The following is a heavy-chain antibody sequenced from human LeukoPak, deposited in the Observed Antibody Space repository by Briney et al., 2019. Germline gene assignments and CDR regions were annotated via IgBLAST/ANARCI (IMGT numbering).Heavy chain of an antibody. CDR2: IRYDGSNK. CDR3: AKDGVLSSYELHFDY. V-gene: IGHV3-30*02. J-gene: IGHJ4*02. Sequence: GWSLTLSCAASGFTFSSYGMHWVRQAPGQGVEGVAFIRYDGSNKYYAASVKGRFTISRDNSKNPLYLQMNSLSAEDTAVYYCAKDGVLSSYELHFDYWGQRTLVTAST. D-gene: IGHD1-7*01. CDR1: GFTFSSYG.